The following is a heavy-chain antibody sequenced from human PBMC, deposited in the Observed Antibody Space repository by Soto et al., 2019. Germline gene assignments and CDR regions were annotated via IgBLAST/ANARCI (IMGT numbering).Heavy chain of an antibody. V-gene: IGHV1-18*01. D-gene: IGHD6-19*01. CDR3: ARDLLAVAGTIDY. CDR2: ISPYYGKS. Sequence: QVQLVQSGPEVRRPGTSLKVACKPSGYTFRSYGISWVRQAPGQGLEWMGWISPYYGKSNYAQKFQDRMTMTTDPSTSTAVMELKSLKSNDTAMYYCARDLLAVAGTIDYWGQGTLISVSS. CDR1: GYTFRSYG. J-gene: IGHJ4*02.